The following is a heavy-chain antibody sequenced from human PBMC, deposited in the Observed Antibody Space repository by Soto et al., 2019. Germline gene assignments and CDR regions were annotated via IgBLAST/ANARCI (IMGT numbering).Heavy chain of an antibody. V-gene: IGHV4-39*07. CDR1: GGSISTSNYY. Sequence: SETLSLTCTVSGGSISTSNYYWGWVRQPPGKGLDWIGNIYYSGTTYYNPSLKSRVTISVDTSKNQFSLKLSSVTAADTAVYYCARDSARGGYYDSSGYYRDAFDIWGQGTMVTVSS. D-gene: IGHD3-22*01. CDR3: ARDSARGGYYDSSGYYRDAFDI. CDR2: IYYSGTT. J-gene: IGHJ3*02.